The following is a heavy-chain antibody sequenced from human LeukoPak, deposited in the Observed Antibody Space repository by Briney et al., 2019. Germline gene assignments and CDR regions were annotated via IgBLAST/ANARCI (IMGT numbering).Heavy chain of an antibody. CDR1: GYSISTSYY. Sequence: SETLSLTCTVSGYSISTSYYWGWIRQPPGKGREWFGSIYHSGNTYYNPSLKSRVAISVDTSKNQFSLKLNSVTAADTAVYYCARAGYGDSDFDYWGQGTLVTVSS. V-gene: IGHV4-38-2*02. J-gene: IGHJ4*02. CDR2: IYHSGNT. CDR3: ARAGYGDSDFDY. D-gene: IGHD4-17*01.